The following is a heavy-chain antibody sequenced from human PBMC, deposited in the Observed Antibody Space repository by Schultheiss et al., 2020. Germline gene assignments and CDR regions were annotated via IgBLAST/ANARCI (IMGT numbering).Heavy chain of an antibody. Sequence: GESLKISCAASGFTFSSYWMSWVRQAPGKGLEWVANIKQDGSEKYYVDSVKGRFTISRDNAKNSLYLQMNSLRAEDTAVYYCARDTVAAPGSALDFCGQGALVTVSS. CDR1: GFTFSSYW. CDR3: ARDTVAAPGSALDF. V-gene: IGHV3-7*01. J-gene: IGHJ4*02. CDR2: IKQDGSEK. D-gene: IGHD3-3*02.